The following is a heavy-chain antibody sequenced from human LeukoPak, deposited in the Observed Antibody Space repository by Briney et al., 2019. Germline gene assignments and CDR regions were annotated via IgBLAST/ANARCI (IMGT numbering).Heavy chain of an antibody. J-gene: IGHJ6*03. V-gene: IGHV5-51*01. D-gene: IGHD2-15*01. CDR2: IFPGDSDT. CDR1: EYSFTTHW. Sequence: GESLKISCKGSEYSFTTHWIGWVRQMPGKGLDWMGIIFPGDSDTTYSPSFQGQVTISADKSISTAYLQWSSLKASDTAMYYCARILVVAATSGYYYYYMDAWGKGATVTVSS. CDR3: ARILVVAATSGYYYYYMDA.